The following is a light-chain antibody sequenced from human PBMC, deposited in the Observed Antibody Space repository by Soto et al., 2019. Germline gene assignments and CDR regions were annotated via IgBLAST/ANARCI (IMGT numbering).Light chain of an antibody. CDR2: GAS. J-gene: IGKJ1*01. CDR1: QSVSSSY. V-gene: IGKV3D-7*01. Sequence: EIVMTQSPATLSLSPGERATLSCRGSQSVSSSYLSWYQQKPGQAPRLLIYGASTRATGIPARFSGSGSGTDFTLTISSLQPEDFAVYYCQQDYNLPWTFGQGTKVEIK. CDR3: QQDYNLPWT.